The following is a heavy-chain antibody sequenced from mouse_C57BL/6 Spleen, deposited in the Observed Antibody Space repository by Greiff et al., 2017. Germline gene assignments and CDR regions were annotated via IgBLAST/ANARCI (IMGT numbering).Heavy chain of an antibody. V-gene: IGHV1-82*01. J-gene: IGHJ3*01. Sequence: QVQLRESGPELVKPGASVKISCKASGYAFSSSWMNWVKQRPGKGLEWIGRIYPGDGDTNYNGKFKGKATLTADKSSSTAYMQLSSLTSEDSAVYFCALYDYDEGFAYWGQGTLVTVSA. CDR2: IYPGDGDT. CDR1: GYAFSSSW. CDR3: ALYDYDEGFAY. D-gene: IGHD2-4*01.